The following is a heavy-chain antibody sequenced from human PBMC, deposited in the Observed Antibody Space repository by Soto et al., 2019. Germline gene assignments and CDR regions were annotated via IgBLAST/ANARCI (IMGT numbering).Heavy chain of an antibody. J-gene: IGHJ3*02. CDR3: ASWHLREHAYDI. Sequence: GGSLRLSCAASGFSVSSDYMSWVRQAPGKGLEWVSLIYSGGDTYYADSVKGRFTISRDISSNTIYLHMTSLRADDTAIYYCASWHLREHAYDIWGQGTAVTVSS. CDR2: IYSGGDT. V-gene: IGHV3-53*01. D-gene: IGHD4-17*01. CDR1: GFSVSSDY.